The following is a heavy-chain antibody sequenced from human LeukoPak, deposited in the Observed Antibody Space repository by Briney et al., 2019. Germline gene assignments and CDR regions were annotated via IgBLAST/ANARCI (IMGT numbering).Heavy chain of an antibody. J-gene: IGHJ4*02. CDR3: ARHEVGDYAFDY. D-gene: IGHD4-17*01. CDR1: GGSISSYY. CDR2: IYYSGST. Sequence: NSSETLSLTCTVSGGSISSYYWSWIRQPPGKGLEWIGYIYYSGSTNYNPSLKSRVTISVDTSKNQFSLKLSSVTAADTAVYYCARHEVGDYAFDYWGQGTLVTVSS. V-gene: IGHV4-59*08.